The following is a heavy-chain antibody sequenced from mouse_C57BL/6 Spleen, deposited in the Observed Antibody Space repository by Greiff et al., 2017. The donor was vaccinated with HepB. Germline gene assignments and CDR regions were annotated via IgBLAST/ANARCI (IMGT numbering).Heavy chain of an antibody. D-gene: IGHD2-3*01. CDR2: ISYDGSN. CDR1: GYSITSGYY. V-gene: IGHV3-6*01. CDR3: ARDQVTGLYFDY. J-gene: IGHJ2*01. Sequence: EVQRQGAGPGLVKAAQGVCVTCSVTGYSITSGYYWNWIRQFPGNKLEWMGYISYDGSNNYNPSLKNRISITRDTSKNQFFLKLNSVTTEDTATYYCARDQVTGLYFDYWGQGTTLTVSS.